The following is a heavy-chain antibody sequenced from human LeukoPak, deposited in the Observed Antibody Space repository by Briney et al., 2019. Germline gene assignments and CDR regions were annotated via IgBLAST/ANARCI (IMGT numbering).Heavy chain of an antibody. CDR2: ISSSSSYI. V-gene: IGHV3-21*01. CDR1: GSTFSSYS. J-gene: IGHJ4*02. Sequence: GGSLRLSCAASGSTFSSYSMNWVRQAPGKGLEWVSSISSSSSYIYYADSVKGRFTISRDNAKNSLYLQMNSLRAEDTAVYYCARGSRDGYFDYWGQGTLVTVSS. D-gene: IGHD5-24*01. CDR3: ARGSRDGYFDY.